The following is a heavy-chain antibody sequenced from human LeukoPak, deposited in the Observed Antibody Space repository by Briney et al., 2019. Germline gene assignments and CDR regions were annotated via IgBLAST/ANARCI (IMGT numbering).Heavy chain of an antibody. CDR3: ARALKPGIAVAGTPYYFDY. CDR2: ISYDGSNK. J-gene: IGHJ4*02. CDR1: GFTFSSYG. V-gene: IGHV3-30*03. D-gene: IGHD6-19*01. Sequence: PGGSLRLSCAASGFTFSSYGMHWVRQAPGKGLEWVAVISYDGSNKYYADSVKGRFTISRDNSKNTLYLQMNSLRAEDTAVYYCARALKPGIAVAGTPYYFDYWGQGTLVTVSS.